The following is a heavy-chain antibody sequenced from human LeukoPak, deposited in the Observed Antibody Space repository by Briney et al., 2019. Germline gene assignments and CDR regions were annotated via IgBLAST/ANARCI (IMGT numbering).Heavy chain of an antibody. D-gene: IGHD2-2*01. CDR3: ARGGGYQLRGGEYFQH. Sequence: SETLSLTCTVSGGSISSGDYYWSWIRQPPGKGLEWIGYIYYSGSTYYNPSLKSRVTISVDTSKNQFSPKLSSVTAADTAVYYCARGGGYQLRGGEYFQHWGQGTLVTVSS. CDR1: GGSISSGDYY. V-gene: IGHV4-30-4*08. CDR2: IYYSGST. J-gene: IGHJ1*01.